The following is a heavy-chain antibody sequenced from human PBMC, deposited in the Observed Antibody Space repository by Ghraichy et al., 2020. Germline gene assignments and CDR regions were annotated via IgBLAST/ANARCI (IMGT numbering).Heavy chain of an antibody. V-gene: IGHV4-34*01. J-gene: IGHJ6*02. D-gene: IGHD2-21*01. CDR2: INHSGST. Sequence: ETLSLTCAVYGGSFSGYFWSWIRQPPGKGLEWIGEINHSGSTNYNPSLKSRVTISVDTSKNQFSLKLSAVTAAHTAVYYCARGGIGGMDVWGQGTTVTVSS. CDR1: GGSFSGYF. CDR3: ARGGIGGMDV.